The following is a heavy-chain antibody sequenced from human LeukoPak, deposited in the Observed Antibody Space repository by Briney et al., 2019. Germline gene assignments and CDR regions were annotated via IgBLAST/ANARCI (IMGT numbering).Heavy chain of an antibody. V-gene: IGHV1-2*02. Sequence: ASVKVSCKASGYTFIGYYMHWVRQAPGQGHEWMGWINPNSGGTNFAQNFQGRVTMTRDTSINTAYMELSRLRSDDTAVYYCARARCSAGTCFSSEYNWFDPWGQGTLVTVSS. CDR1: GYTFIGYY. CDR2: INPNSGGT. J-gene: IGHJ5*02. D-gene: IGHD2-15*01. CDR3: ARARCSAGTCFSSEYNWFDP.